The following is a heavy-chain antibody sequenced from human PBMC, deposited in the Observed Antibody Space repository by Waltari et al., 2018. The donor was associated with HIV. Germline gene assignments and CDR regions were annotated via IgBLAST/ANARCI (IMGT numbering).Heavy chain of an antibody. CDR2: MNPNIGNT. D-gene: IGHD7-27*01. J-gene: IGHJ5*02. Sequence: QVQLVQSGAEVKKPGASVKVSCKASGYTFTSYDINWVRQATGQGLGWMGWMNPNIGNTGYAQKFQGRVTMTRNTSISTAYKEMSSLRSDDTAVYYCAKTLTGEEGFETWGQGSLVTVFS. CDR3: AKTLTGEEGFET. CDR1: GYTFTSYD. V-gene: IGHV1-8*01.